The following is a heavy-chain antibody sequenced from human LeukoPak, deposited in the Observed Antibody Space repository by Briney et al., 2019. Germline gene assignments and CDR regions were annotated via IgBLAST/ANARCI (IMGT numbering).Heavy chain of an antibody. V-gene: IGHV1-69*05. CDR3: ARVYGVDTAMVGYYYYMDV. CDR1: GGTFSSYA. J-gene: IGHJ6*03. Sequence: SSVKVSCKASGGTFSSYAISWVRQAPGHGLEWMGGIIPIFGTANYAQKFQGRVTITTDESTSTAYMELSSLRSEDTAVYYCARVYGVDTAMVGYYYYMDVWGKGTTVTVSS. D-gene: IGHD5-18*01. CDR2: IIPIFGTA.